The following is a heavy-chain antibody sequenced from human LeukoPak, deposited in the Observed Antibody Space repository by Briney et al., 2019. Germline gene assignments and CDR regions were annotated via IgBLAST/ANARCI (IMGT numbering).Heavy chain of an antibody. CDR1: GFTFSSYS. V-gene: IGHV3-21*01. D-gene: IGHD3-22*01. Sequence: GGSLRLSCAASGFTFSSYSMNSVRQAPGKGLEWVSSISSSSSYIYYADSVKGRFTISRDNAKNSLYLQMNSLRAEDTAVYYCARSPPYYDSSGYIDWGQGTLVTVSS. CDR2: ISSSSSYI. J-gene: IGHJ4*02. CDR3: ARSPPYYDSSGYID.